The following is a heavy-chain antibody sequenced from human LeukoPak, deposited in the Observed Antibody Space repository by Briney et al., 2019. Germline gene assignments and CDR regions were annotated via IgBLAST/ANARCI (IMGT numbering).Heavy chain of an antibody. Sequence: GGSLRLSCAASGFTFSSYGMHWVRQAPGKGLEWVAVISYDGSNKYYADSVKGRFTISRDNAKNSLYLQMNSLRAEDTAVYYCARVRDGRITILGDYWGQGTLVTVSS. CDR3: ARVRDGRITILGDY. J-gene: IGHJ4*02. D-gene: IGHD3-3*01. V-gene: IGHV3-30*03. CDR2: ISYDGSNK. CDR1: GFTFSSYG.